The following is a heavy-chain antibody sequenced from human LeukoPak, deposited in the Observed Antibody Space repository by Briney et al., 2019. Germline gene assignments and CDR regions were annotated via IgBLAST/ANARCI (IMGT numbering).Heavy chain of an antibody. CDR2: IYSGGST. Sequence: PGGSLRLSCAAAGFTFSSYWMSWVRQAPGKGLECISVIYSGGSTDYADSVKGRFTISRDNAKNSLYLQMNSLRAGDTAVYYCARDYGGSSPFDYWGQGTLVTVSS. CDR1: GFTFSSYW. J-gene: IGHJ4*02. CDR3: ARDYGGSSPFDY. D-gene: IGHD4-23*01. V-gene: IGHV3-66*01.